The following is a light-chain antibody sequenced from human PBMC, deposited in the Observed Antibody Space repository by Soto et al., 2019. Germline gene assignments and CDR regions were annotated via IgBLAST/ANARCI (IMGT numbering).Light chain of an antibody. CDR3: MQSLQTPR. V-gene: IGKV2-28*01. CDR1: QSLRHTNGHDY. CDR2: LGS. J-gene: IGKJ3*01. Sequence: IVLTQSPLSLPVTPGESASISCRSSQSLRHTNGHDYLDWYLRKPGQSPQLLISLGSIRASGVPDRFSGSGSGTDFTLKISRVEAEDVGIYYCMQSLQTPRFGPGTKVEI.